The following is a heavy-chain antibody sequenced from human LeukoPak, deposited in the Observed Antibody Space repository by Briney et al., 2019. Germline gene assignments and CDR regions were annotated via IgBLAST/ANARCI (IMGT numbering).Heavy chain of an antibody. CDR2: ISYDGSNK. D-gene: IGHD6-19*01. CDR1: GFTFSSYG. J-gene: IGHJ4*02. CDR3: AKGKSAVAGTDLGDY. Sequence: GGSLRLSCAASGFTFSSYGMHWVRQAPGKGLEWVAVISYDGSNKYYADSVKGRFTISRDNSKNTLYLQMNSLRAEDTAVYYCAKGKSAVAGTDLGDYWGQGTLVTVSS. V-gene: IGHV3-30*18.